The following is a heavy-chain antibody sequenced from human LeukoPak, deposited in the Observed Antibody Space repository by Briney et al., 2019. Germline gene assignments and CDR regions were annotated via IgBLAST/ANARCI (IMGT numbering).Heavy chain of an antibody. D-gene: IGHD4-11*01. Sequence: GESLQISCKGSGYSFSNYWIGWVRQVPGKSLEWMGVIYPGDSDTRYSPSFQGQVTISADKPISTAYLQWSSLKASDTAIYYCARRLYSNGWDYWGQGTLVTVSS. CDR3: ARRLYSNGWDY. J-gene: IGHJ4*02. V-gene: IGHV5-51*01. CDR1: GYSFSNYW. CDR2: IYPGDSDT.